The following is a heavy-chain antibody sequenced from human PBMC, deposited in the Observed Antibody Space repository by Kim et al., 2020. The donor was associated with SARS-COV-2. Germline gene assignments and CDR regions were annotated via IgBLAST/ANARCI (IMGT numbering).Heavy chain of an antibody. V-gene: IGHV3-43*02. D-gene: IGHD3-9*01. J-gene: IGHJ6*02. CDR2: ISGDGGST. Sequence: LSLTCAASGFTFDDYAMHWVRQAPGKGLEWVSLISGDGGSTYYADSVKGRFTISRDNSKNSLYLQMNSLRTEDTALYYCAKDINRYFDWHLRGYGMDVWGQGTTVTVSS. CDR3: AKDINRYFDWHLRGYGMDV. CDR1: GFTFDDYA.